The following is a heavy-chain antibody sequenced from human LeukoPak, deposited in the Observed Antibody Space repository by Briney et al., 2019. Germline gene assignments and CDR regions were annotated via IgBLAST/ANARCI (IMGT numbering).Heavy chain of an antibody. D-gene: IGHD2-15*01. V-gene: IGHV4-34*01. CDR3: ASRRGPGYCSGGSCYPDPHYGMDV. CDR2: INHSGST. J-gene: IGHJ6*02. CDR1: GGSFSGYY. Sequence: SEILSLTCAVYGGSFSGYYWSWIRQPPGKGLEWIGEINHSGSTNYNPSLKSRVTISVDTSKNQFSLKLSSVTAADTAVYYCASRRGPGYCSGGSCYPDPHYGMDVWGQGTTVTVSS.